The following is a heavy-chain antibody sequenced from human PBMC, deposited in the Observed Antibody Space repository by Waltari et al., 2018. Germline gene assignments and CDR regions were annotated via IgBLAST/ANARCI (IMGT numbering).Heavy chain of an antibody. V-gene: IGHV1-3*01. CDR2: INAGNGNT. Sequence: QVQLVQSGAEVKKPGASVKVSCKASGYTFTSYARHWVRQAPGKRLEWMGWINAGNGNTKYSQKFQGRVTITRDTSASTAYMELSSLRSEDTAVYYCARDRRGITMVRGVINWFDPWGQGTLVTVSS. CDR3: ARDRRGITMVRGVINWFDP. CDR1: GYTFTSYA. J-gene: IGHJ5*02. D-gene: IGHD3-10*01.